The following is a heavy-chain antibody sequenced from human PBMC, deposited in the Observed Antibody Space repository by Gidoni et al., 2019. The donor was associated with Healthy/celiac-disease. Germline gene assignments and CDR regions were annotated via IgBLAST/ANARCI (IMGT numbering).Heavy chain of an antibody. D-gene: IGHD1-26*01. Sequence: QVQLVQSGAEVKKPGSSVKVSCKASGGTFSSYAISWVRQAPGQGLEWMGGIIPIFGTANYAQKFQGRVTITADESTSTAYMELSSMRSEDTAVYYCARAGSSYAQEPINLYFDYWGQGTLVTVSS. CDR1: GGTFSSYA. CDR3: ARAGSSYAQEPINLYFDY. V-gene: IGHV1-69*01. CDR2: IIPIFGTA. J-gene: IGHJ4*02.